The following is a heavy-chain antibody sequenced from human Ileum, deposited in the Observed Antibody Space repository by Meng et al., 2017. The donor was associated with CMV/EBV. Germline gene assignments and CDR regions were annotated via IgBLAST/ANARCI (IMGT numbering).Heavy chain of an antibody. J-gene: IGHJ4*02. CDR2: IAYDGSNE. CDR3: AKGYSSSWGIDY. Sequence: GESLKISCAASGFTFSSYVMHWFRQAPGKGLEWVAVIAYDGSNEFYADSVKGRFTISRDNSKNTLYLQMNSLRAEDTAVYYCAKGYSSSWGIDYWGQGTLVTVSS. V-gene: IGHV3-30-3*01. CDR1: GFTFSSYV. D-gene: IGHD6-13*01.